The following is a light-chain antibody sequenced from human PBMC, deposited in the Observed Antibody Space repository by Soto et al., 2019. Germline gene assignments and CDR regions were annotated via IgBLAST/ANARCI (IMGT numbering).Light chain of an antibody. CDR2: YAS. J-gene: IGKJ2*01. CDR3: QHYNTYYPYT. Sequence: DIQMTQSPSTLSASVGDRVTITCRASQSISTWLAWYQQKPGKAPKLLIFYASTLESGVPSRFSGSGSGTEFTLTISSLQPDDFATYYCQHYNTYYPYTFGQGTKLEIK. CDR1: QSISTW. V-gene: IGKV1-5*01.